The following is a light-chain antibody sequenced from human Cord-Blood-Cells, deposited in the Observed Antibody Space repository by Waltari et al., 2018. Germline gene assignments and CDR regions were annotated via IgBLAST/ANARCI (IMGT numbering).Light chain of an antibody. CDR1: TLGDKY. Sequence: SYELTQPPSVSVSPGQTASITCSGDTLGDKYACWYQQKPGQSPVLVIYQDSKRPSGIPERFSGSNSGNTATLTISGTQAMDEADYYCQAWDSSTYVFGTGTKATVL. J-gene: IGLJ1*01. CDR3: QAWDSSTYV. V-gene: IGLV3-1*01. CDR2: QDS.